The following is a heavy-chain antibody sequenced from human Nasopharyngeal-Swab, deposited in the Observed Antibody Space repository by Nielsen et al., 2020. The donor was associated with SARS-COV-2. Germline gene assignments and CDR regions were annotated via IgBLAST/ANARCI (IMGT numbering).Heavy chain of an antibody. CDR2: VKQDGTEK. V-gene: IGHV3-7*01. Sequence: GGSLRPSCAASGFTFSPYWMTWVRQAPGKGLEWVANVKQDGTEKYFVDSVKGRFTISRDNAKNSLYLHMNSLRAEDTAVYYCARDEILDYWGQGTLVTVSS. J-gene: IGHJ4*02. D-gene: IGHD2/OR15-2a*01. CDR3: ARDEILDY. CDR1: GFTFSPYW.